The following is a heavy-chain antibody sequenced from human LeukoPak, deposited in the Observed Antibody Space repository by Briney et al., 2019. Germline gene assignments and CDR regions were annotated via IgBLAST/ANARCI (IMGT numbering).Heavy chain of an antibody. J-gene: IGHJ4*02. CDR3: AKGNYYYDSSGHPGGDY. CDR2: ISSSSSYI. Sequence: GGSLRLSCAASGFTFSSYSMNRVRQAPGKGLEWVSSISSSSSYIYYADSVKGRFTISRDNAKNSLYLQMNSLRAEDTAVYYCAKGNYYYDSSGHPGGDYWGQGTLVTVSS. D-gene: IGHD3-22*01. CDR1: GFTFSSYS. V-gene: IGHV3-21*04.